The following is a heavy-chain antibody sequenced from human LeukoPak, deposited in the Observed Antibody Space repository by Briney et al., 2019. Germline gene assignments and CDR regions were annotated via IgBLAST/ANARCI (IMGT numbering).Heavy chain of an antibody. J-gene: IGHJ3*02. CDR1: GFTFSSYA. CDR2: ISGSGGST. Sequence: PGGSLRLSSAASGFTFSSYAMSWVRQAPGKGLEWVSAISGSGGSTYYADSVKGRFTISRVNSKNTLYLQMNSLRAEDTAVYYCAKVRRSSGWYRGAFDIWGQGTMVTVSS. CDR3: AKVRRSSGWYRGAFDI. D-gene: IGHD6-19*01. V-gene: IGHV3-23*01.